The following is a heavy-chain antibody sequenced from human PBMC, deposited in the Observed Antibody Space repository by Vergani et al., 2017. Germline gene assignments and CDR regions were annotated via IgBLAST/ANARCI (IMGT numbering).Heavy chain of an antibody. V-gene: IGHV1-24*01. CDR2: FDPEDGET. D-gene: IGHD3-22*01. J-gene: IGHJ6*03. CDR1: GYTLTELS. Sequence: QVQLVQSGAEVKKPGASVKVSCKVSGYTLTELSMHWVRQAPGKGLEWMGGFDPEDGETIYAQKFQGRVTMTEDTSTDTAYMELSSLRSEDTSVYYCATGLIPNHSSDVYYYYYYMDVWGKGTSVTVSS. CDR3: ATGLIPNHSSDVYYYYYYMDV.